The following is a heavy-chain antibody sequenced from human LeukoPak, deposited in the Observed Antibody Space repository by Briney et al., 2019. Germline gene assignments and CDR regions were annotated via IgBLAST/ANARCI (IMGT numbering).Heavy chain of an antibody. D-gene: IGHD6-6*01. Sequence: SETLSLTCTVSGGSISSSSYYWGWIRQPPGKGLEWIGSIYYSGSTYYNPSLKSRVTMSVDTSKNQFSLKLSSVTAADTAVYYCARFVRGEDPLHGFIAAPWYFDLWGRGTLVTVSS. CDR1: GGSISSSSYY. V-gene: IGHV4-39*07. CDR2: IYYSGST. J-gene: IGHJ2*01. CDR3: ARFVRGEDPLHGFIAAPWYFDL.